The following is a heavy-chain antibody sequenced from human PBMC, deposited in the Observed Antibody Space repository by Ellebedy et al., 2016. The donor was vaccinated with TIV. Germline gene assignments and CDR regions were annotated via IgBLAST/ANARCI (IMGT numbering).Heavy chain of an antibody. J-gene: IGHJ5*02. CDR1: GGSISSNY. Sequence: MPGGSLRLSCTVSGGSISSNYWGWIRQPPGKGLEWIGYMYYSGSTNYNPSLKSRVTISIDTSKNQFSLNLSSVTAADTALYYCARGSFIIVRGVTSIWFDPWGQGTLVTVSS. V-gene: IGHV4-59*01. CDR3: ARGSFIIVRGVTSIWFDP. CDR2: MYYSGST. D-gene: IGHD3-10*01.